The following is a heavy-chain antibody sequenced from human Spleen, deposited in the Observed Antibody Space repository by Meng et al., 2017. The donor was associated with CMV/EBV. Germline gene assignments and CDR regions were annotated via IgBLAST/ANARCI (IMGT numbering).Heavy chain of an antibody. V-gene: IGHV1-2*02. CDR2: IIPISGGT. J-gene: IGHJ5*02. CDR3: ARAPRVSSSCWFDP. D-gene: IGHD6-6*01. Sequence: ASVKVSCKTSGYTFTDYFLPWVRQAPGQGLEWVGWIIPISGGTNYAQKFQGRVTMTRDTSTNTAYMELNRLTSDDTATYYCARAPRVSSSCWFDPWGQGTLVTVSS. CDR1: GYTFTDYF.